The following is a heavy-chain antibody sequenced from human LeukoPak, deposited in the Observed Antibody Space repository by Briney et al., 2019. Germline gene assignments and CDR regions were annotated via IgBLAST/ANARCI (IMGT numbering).Heavy chain of an antibody. CDR2: ISGSGGST. J-gene: IGHJ4*02. Sequence: GGSLRRSCAASGFTFSSYAMSWVRQAPGKGLEWVSAISGSGGSTYYADSVKGRFTISRDNSKNTLYLQMNSLRAEDTAVYYCAKGLRFLEWLLLPLTPFDYWGQGTLVTVSS. CDR3: AKGLRFLEWLLLPLTPFDY. V-gene: IGHV3-23*01. D-gene: IGHD3-3*01. CDR1: GFTFSSYA.